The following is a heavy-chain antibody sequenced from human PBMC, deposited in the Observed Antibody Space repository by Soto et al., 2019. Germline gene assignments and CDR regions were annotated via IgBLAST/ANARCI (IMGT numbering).Heavy chain of an antibody. CDR1: GGSISSSSYY. V-gene: IGHV4-39*01. Sequence: SETLSLTCTVSGGSISSSSYYWGWIRQPPGKGLEWIGSIYYSGSTYYNPSLKSRVTISVDTSKNQFSLKLSSVTAADTAVYYCARQLGYCTNGVCYRGFDPWGQGTLVTVSS. CDR2: IYYSGST. D-gene: IGHD2-8*01. CDR3: ARQLGYCTNGVCYRGFDP. J-gene: IGHJ5*02.